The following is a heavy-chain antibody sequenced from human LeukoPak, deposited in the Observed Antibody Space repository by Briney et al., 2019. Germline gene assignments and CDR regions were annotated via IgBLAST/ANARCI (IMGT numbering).Heavy chain of an antibody. V-gene: IGHV3-30*03. Sequence: PGGSLRLSCAASGFTFSSYTMHWVRQAPGKGLEWVAVISFDGNTKYYADSVRGRVPISRDNSRNTLFLEINSLRPEDTAVYYCAVPPLSGTGSSRPLAGVDVWGQGTTVTVSS. J-gene: IGHJ6*02. CDR3: AVPPLSGTGSSRPLAGVDV. D-gene: IGHD3-10*01. CDR1: GFTFSSYT. CDR2: ISFDGNTK.